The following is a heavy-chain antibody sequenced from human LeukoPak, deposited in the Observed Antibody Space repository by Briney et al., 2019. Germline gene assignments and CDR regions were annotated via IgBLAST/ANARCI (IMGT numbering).Heavy chain of an antibody. Sequence: GGSLRLSCVASGFTFSSYSLNWVRQAPGKGLEWVSFISSSSITIYYADSVKGRFTISRDNAEKSLYLQMNSLRAEDTAVYYCARDRGGSYSAIDYWGQGTLVTVSS. V-gene: IGHV3-48*04. CDR2: ISSSSITI. CDR1: GFTFSSYS. D-gene: IGHD2-15*01. J-gene: IGHJ4*02. CDR3: ARDRGGSYSAIDY.